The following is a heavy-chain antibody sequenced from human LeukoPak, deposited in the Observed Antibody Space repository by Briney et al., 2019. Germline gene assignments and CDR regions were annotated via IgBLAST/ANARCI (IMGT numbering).Heavy chain of an antibody. D-gene: IGHD3-3*01. CDR3: AKDRLTIFGVGPHPLTYYFDY. J-gene: IGHJ4*02. CDR1: GLTFSSYA. Sequence: PGGSLRLSCAASGLTFSSYAMSWVRQAPGKGLEWVSAISGSGGSTYYADSVKGRFTISRDNSKNTLYLQMNSLRAEDTAVYYCAKDRLTIFGVGPHPLTYYFDYWGQGTLVTVSS. CDR2: ISGSGGST. V-gene: IGHV3-23*01.